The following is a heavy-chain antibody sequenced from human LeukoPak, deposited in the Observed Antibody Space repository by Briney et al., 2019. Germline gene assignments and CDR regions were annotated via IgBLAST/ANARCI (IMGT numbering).Heavy chain of an antibody. Sequence: GASVKVSCKASGYTFTSYGISWVRQAPGQGLEWMGRISAYNGNTNYAQKLQGRVTMTTDTSTSTAYMELRSLRSDDTAVYYCARCDRGPHTAMADYWGQGTLVTVSS. CDR2: ISAYNGNT. CDR3: ARCDRGPHTAMADY. J-gene: IGHJ4*02. D-gene: IGHD5-18*01. V-gene: IGHV1-18*01. CDR1: GYTFTSYG.